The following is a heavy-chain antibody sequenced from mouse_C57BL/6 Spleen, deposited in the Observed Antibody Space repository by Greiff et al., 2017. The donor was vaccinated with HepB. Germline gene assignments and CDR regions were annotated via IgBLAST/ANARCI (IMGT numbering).Heavy chain of an antibody. CDR1: GYTFTSYW. D-gene: IGHD1-1*01. CDR2: IYPGSGST. CDR3: ARRIYYYGSRDY. J-gene: IGHJ2*01. V-gene: IGHV1-55*01. Sequence: QVQLQQPGAELVKPGASVKMSCKASGYTFTSYWITWVKQRPGQGLEWIGDIYPGSGSTNYNEKFKSKATLTVDTSSSTAYMQLSSLTSEDSAVYYCARRIYYYGSRDYWGQGTTLTVSS.